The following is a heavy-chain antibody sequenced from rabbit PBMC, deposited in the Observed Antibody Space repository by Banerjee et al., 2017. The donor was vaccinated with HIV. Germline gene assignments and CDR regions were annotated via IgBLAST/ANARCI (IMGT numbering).Heavy chain of an antibody. V-gene: IGHV1S40*01. CDR3: AKSGDVVMYFDL. J-gene: IGHJ4*01. CDR1: GFDFSSNA. Sequence: QSLEESGGDLVKPGASLTLTCTASGFDFSSNASCWVRQAPGKGLEWIACIYVGSSGSTYYASWAKGRFTISKTSSTTVTLQMISLTAADTATYFCAKSGDVVMYFDLWGPGTLVTVS. D-gene: IGHD2-1*01. CDR2: IYVGSSGST.